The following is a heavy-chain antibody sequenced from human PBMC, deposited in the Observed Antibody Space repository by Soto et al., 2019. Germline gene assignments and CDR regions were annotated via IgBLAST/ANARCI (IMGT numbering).Heavy chain of an antibody. J-gene: IGHJ6*02. CDR3: ARLRNEATIPQYYYYRMDV. CDR2: INPNSGGT. V-gene: IGHV1-2*04. CDR1: GYTFTGYY. D-gene: IGHD5-12*01. Sequence: ASVKVSCKASGYTFTGYYMHWVRQAPGQRLEWMGWINPNSGGTNYAQKFQGWVTMTRDTSISTAYMELSRLRSDDTAVYYCARLRNEATIPQYYYYRMDVWGQGTTVTVSS.